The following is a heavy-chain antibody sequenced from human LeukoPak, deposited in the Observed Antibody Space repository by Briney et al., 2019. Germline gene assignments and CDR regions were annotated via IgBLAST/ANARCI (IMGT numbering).Heavy chain of an antibody. J-gene: IGHJ4*02. CDR1: GGTFINYA. Sequence: SVKVSCKASGGTFINYATSWVPQAPGQGLEWMGGILPIFGTANYAQKFQGTVTITADESTSTAYMELSSLRSEDTAVYYCARAPDVREVYYFDYWGQGTLVTVSS. D-gene: IGHD4-17*01. CDR3: ARAPDVREVYYFDY. CDR2: ILPIFGTA. V-gene: IGHV1-69*01.